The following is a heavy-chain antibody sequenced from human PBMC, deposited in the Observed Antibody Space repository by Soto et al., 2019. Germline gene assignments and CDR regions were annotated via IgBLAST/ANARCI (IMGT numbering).Heavy chain of an antibody. CDR2: IKRDGSET. CDR1: TFIFSTYW. CDR3: VGDGNNWNDFDH. Sequence: EVHLVESGGGLVQPGGSLRLSCAAPTFIFSTYWMTWVRQAPGKGLEWVANIKRDGSETHYADSVKGRFTISRDNAKNSLYLQMNSLRVEDTAFYYCVGDGNNWNDFDHWGQGTLVTVSS. J-gene: IGHJ5*02. D-gene: IGHD1-20*01. V-gene: IGHV3-7*01.